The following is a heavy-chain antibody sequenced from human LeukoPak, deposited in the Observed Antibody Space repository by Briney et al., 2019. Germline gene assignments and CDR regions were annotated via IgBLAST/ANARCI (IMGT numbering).Heavy chain of an antibody. CDR2: ISSSSSYI. J-gene: IGHJ4*02. CDR1: GFTFSSYA. V-gene: IGHV3-21*01. CDR3: ARRATTERGHSYGLDY. D-gene: IGHD5-18*01. Sequence: GGSLRLSCAASGFTFSSYAMSWVRQAPGKGLEWVSSISSSSSYIYYADSMTGRFTISRDNAKNSLYLQMNSLRAEDTAMYFCARRATTERGHSYGLDYWGQGILVTVSS.